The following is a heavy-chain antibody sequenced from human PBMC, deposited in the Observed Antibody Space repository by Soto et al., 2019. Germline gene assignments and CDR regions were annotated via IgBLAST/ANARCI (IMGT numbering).Heavy chain of an antibody. V-gene: IGHV1-69*01. CDR2: IIPIFGTA. CDR3: ARASLCTNGVCRGLDV. Sequence: QVQLVQSGAEVKKPGSSVKVSCKASVGTFSSYAISWVRQAPGQGREWMGGIIPIFGTANYAQKFQGRVTITADEYKSTAYMELRSLRSEDTAVYYCARASLCTNGVCRGLDVWGQGTTVTVSS. J-gene: IGHJ6*02. CDR1: VGTFSSYA. D-gene: IGHD2-8*01.